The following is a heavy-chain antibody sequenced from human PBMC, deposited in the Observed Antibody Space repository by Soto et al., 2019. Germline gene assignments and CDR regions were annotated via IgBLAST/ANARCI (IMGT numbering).Heavy chain of an antibody. CDR2: IYSGGST. Sequence: GGSLRLSCAASGFTVSSNYMSWVRQAPGKGLEWVSVIYSGGSTYYADSVKGRFTISRDNTKNTLYLQMNSLRAEDTGVYWCARVHDFRSGDSYYYYMDVWGKGTTVTVSS. CDR3: ARVHDFRSGDSYYYYMDV. CDR1: GFTVSSNY. J-gene: IGHJ6*03. V-gene: IGHV3-53*01. D-gene: IGHD3-3*01.